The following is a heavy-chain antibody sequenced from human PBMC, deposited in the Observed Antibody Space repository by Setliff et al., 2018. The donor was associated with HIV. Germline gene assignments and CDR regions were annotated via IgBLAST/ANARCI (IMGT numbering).Heavy chain of an antibody. Sequence: GGSLRLSCAGSGVTFFSTYSMNWVRQAPGKGLECVAYIISGSSTVYYADSVKGRFTVSRDNAKNSVYLEMNSLRAEDTAVDYCAKDRSGSYSFARDWGQGTLVTVSS. CDR3: AKDRSGSYSFARD. CDR2: IISGSSTV. J-gene: IGHJ4*02. V-gene: IGHV3-48*01. CDR1: GVTFFSTYS. D-gene: IGHD1-26*01.